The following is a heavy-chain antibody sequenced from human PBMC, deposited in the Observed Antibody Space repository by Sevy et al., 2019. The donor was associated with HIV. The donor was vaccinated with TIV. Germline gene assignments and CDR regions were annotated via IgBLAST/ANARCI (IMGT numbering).Heavy chain of an antibody. D-gene: IGHD5-12*01. CDR1: GFTFSSYG. V-gene: IGHV3-33*01. J-gene: IGHJ2*01. CDR2: IWYDGSNK. Sequence: GGSLRLSCAASGFTFSSYGMHWVRQAPGKGLEWVAVIWYDGSNKYYADSVKGRFTISRDNSKNTLYLQMNSLRAEDTGMYYCTRERSEWLRFVAADWSFDLWGRGTLVTVSS. CDR3: TRERSEWLRFVAADWSFDL.